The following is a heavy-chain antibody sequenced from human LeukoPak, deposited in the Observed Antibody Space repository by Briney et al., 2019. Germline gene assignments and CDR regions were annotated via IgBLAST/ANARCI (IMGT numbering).Heavy chain of an antibody. CDR2: IRYDGSNK. CDR1: GFTFSSYG. D-gene: IGHD6-19*01. J-gene: IGHJ4*02. CDR3: ARNKEYSSGWYYFDY. Sequence: PGGSLRLSCAASGFTFSSYGMHWVRQAPRKGLGWVAFIRYDGSNKYSADSVKGRFTISRDNSKNTLNPQMNSLRAEDTAVYYCARNKEYSSGWYYFDYWGQGTLVTVSS. V-gene: IGHV3-30*02.